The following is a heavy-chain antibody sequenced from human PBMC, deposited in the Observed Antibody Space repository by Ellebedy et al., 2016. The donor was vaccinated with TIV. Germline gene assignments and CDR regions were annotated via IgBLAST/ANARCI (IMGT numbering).Heavy chain of an antibody. Sequence: GESLKISXAASGFSFSNHWMTWVRQAPGKGLEWVANIKQDGSEEYYVDSVKGRFTISRDNAGNSLYLYMDSLRAEDTAVYFCARDYLNPDPYFYYYFLDVWGKGTAVTVSS. CDR3: ARDYLNPDPYFYYYFLDV. J-gene: IGHJ6*03. CDR1: GFSFSNHW. V-gene: IGHV3-7*01. CDR2: IKQDGSEE.